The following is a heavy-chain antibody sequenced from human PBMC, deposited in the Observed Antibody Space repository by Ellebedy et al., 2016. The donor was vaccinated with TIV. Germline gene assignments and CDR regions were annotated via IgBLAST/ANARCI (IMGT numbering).Heavy chain of an antibody. J-gene: IGHJ4*02. V-gene: IGHV1-46*01. Sequence: AASVKVSCKASGYTFTPYHIHWFRQAPGQGLEWMGKVIPSDGSTTYAQQFQGRVTMTRDTSTSTVYMELSGLRSEDTAVYYFARDSWGSDYWGQGTLVTVSS. CDR2: VIPSDGST. CDR3: ARDSWGSDY. CDR1: GYTFTPYH. D-gene: IGHD3-16*01.